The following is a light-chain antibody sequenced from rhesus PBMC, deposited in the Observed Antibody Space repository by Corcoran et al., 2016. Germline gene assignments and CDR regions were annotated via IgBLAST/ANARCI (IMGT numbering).Light chain of an antibody. CDR1: ENVNNY. CDR3: QHGYGTPLT. CDR2: KAS. V-gene: IGKV1-74*01. J-gene: IGKJ4*01. Sequence: DIQMTQSPSSLSASVGDRVTITCRASENVNNYLNLYQQKPGKAPKLLIYKASTLQSGVPSRVSGRGSGTDYTFTISSLQPEDVATYYCQHGYGTPLTFGGGTKVELK.